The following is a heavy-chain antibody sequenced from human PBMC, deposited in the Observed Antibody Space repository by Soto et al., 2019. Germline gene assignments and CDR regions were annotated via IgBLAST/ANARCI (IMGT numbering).Heavy chain of an antibody. V-gene: IGHV4-30-4*01. CDR2: IYYSGST. CDR1: GGSISSGDYY. D-gene: IGHD4-17*01. Sequence: QVQLQESGPGLVKPSQTLSLTCTVSGGSISSGDYYWSWIRQPPGKGLEWIGYIYYSGSTYYNPSLKSRVTISLDTSKNQFSLKLSSVTAADTAVYYCARGGVTTLNWFDPWGQGTLVTVSS. CDR3: ARGGVTTLNWFDP. J-gene: IGHJ5*02.